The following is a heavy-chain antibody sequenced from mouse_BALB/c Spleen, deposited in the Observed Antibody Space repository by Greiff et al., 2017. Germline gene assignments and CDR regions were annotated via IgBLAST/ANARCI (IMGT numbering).Heavy chain of an antibody. CDR2: IDPENGNT. D-gene: IGHD2-3*01. V-gene: IGHV14-1*02. Sequence: VQLKESGAELVRPGALVKLSCKASGFNIKDYYMHWVKQRPEQGLEWIGWIDPENGNTIYDPKFQGKASITADTSSNTAYLQLSSLTSEDTAVYYCARYEGYWGQGTTLTVSS. CDR3: ARYEGY. J-gene: IGHJ2*01. CDR1: GFNIKDYY.